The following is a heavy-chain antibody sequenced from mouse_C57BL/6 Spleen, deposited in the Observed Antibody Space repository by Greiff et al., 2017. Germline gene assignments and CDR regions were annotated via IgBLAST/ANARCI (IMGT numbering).Heavy chain of an antibody. CDR3: ARILAGSFDF. Sequence: QVQLQQPGTELVKPGASVKLSCKASGYTFTSYWMHWVKQRPGQGLEWIGKIIPRNGGTNYNEKFKSKATLTVDNSSSTAYMQLSSLTSEDSAVYYCARILAGSFDFWGQGTTLTLSS. J-gene: IGHJ2*01. CDR1: GYTFTSYW. CDR2: IIPRNGGT. D-gene: IGHD1-1*01. V-gene: IGHV1-53*01.